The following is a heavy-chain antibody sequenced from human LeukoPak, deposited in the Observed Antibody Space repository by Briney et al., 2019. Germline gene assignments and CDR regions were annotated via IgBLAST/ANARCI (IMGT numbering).Heavy chain of an antibody. CDR2: IYFSGST. V-gene: IGHV4-4*07. Sequence: SETLSLTCTVSDGSISSYYWSWIRQPAGKGLEWIGRIYFSGSTNYNPPLKSRITMSADTSKNQFSLNLSSVTAADTAVYYCARESGFVTRSFDYWGQGALVTVSS. CDR3: ARESGFVTRSFDY. J-gene: IGHJ4*02. CDR1: DGSISSYY. D-gene: IGHD6-25*01.